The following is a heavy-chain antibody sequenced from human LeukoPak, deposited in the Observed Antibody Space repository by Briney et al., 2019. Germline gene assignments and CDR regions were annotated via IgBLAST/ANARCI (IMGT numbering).Heavy chain of an antibody. Sequence: SGTLSLTCTVSGGSISHFYWSWVRQPPGKGLGWIGYLSNSGNTTYSPSLRSRVTISVDTSTKQFSLRLTSVTAADTAMYYCARHQFYFDSGRSSPETFWFDPWGQGTLVTVSS. CDR1: GGSISHFY. J-gene: IGHJ5*02. CDR3: ARHQFYFDSGRSSPETFWFDP. V-gene: IGHV4-59*08. CDR2: LSNSGNT. D-gene: IGHD3-10*01.